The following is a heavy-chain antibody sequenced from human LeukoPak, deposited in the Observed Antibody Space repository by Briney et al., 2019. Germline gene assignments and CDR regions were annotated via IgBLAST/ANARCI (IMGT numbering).Heavy chain of an antibody. Sequence: SGTLSLTCAVYGGSFSGYYWSWIRQPPGKGLEWIGEINHSGSTNYNPSLKSRVTISVDTSKNQFSLKLSSVTAADTAVYYCARRTSLWFGEFPQHKPYNFDYWGQGTLVTVSS. CDR1: GGSFSGYY. CDR2: INHSGST. J-gene: IGHJ4*02. D-gene: IGHD3-10*01. V-gene: IGHV4-34*01. CDR3: ARRTSLWFGEFPQHKPYNFDY.